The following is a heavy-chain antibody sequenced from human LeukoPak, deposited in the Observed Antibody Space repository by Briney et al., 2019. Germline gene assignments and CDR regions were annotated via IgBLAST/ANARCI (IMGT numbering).Heavy chain of an antibody. CDR2: SYYSGTT. CDR3: ARWAPYDDTGYYRFYS. CDR1: GGSISGYY. D-gene: IGHD3-22*01. J-gene: IGHJ4*02. V-gene: IGHV4-59*01. Sequence: SETLSLTCTVSGGSISGYYWSWIRQPPGKGLELIGYSYYSGTTNYNTSRRSRVIISQDTSKNQLCLKVRSVTTADTAVYYCARWAPYDDTGYYRFYSWGQGNLVTVSS.